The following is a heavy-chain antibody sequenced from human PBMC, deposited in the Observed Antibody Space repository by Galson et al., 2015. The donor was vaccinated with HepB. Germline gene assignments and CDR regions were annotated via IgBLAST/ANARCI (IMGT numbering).Heavy chain of an antibody. CDR2: IIPIFGTA. Sequence: SVKVSCKASGGTFSSYAISWVRQAPGQGLEWMGGIIPIFGTANYAQKFQGRVTITADESTSTAYMELSGLRSEDTAVYYCARERGSTIFGVVMPPNYFDYWGQGTLVTASS. V-gene: IGHV1-69*13. CDR1: GGTFSSYA. J-gene: IGHJ4*02. D-gene: IGHD3-3*01. CDR3: ARERGSTIFGVVMPPNYFDY.